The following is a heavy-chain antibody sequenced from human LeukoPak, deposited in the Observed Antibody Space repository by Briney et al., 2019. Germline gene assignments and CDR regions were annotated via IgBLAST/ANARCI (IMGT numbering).Heavy chain of an antibody. CDR2: IYNSGST. V-gene: IGHV4-59*08. CDR3: ARGEAVPIIGPIAPFDY. D-gene: IGHD6-13*01. CDR1: GGSISNYY. Sequence: SETLSLTCTVSGGSISNYYWTWIRQPPGKGLEWIGYIYNSGSTNYNPSLKSRVTISVDTSKNQFSLKLTSVTAADTAVYYCARGEAVPIIGPIAPFDYWGQGILVTVSS. J-gene: IGHJ4*02.